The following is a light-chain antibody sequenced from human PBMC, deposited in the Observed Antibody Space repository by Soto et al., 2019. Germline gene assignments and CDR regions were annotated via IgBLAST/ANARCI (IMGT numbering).Light chain of an antibody. CDR3: ASSRSANTLVV. V-gene: IGLV2-14*03. J-gene: IGLJ1*01. CDR1: SRDIGNYNY. Sequence: QSVLTQPASVSGSPGQSITISCTGTSRDIGNYNYVSWYQHHPGKAPKLMIYDVTNRPSGVSDRFSGSKSGMTASLTISGLQPEDEDDYFCASSRSANTLVVFGTGTKVTVL. CDR2: DVT.